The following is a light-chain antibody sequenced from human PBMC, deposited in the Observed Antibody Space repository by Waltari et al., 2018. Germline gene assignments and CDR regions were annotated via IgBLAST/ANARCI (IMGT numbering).Light chain of an antibody. CDR2: EVT. J-gene: IGLJ1*01. CDR1: NNDIGTYNL. V-gene: IGLV2-23*02. Sequence: QSALTQPASVSGSPGQSITISCTGSNNDIGTYNLVSWYLQHPGKAPKLIIFEVTERPSGVSTRFSGSKSVPTASRTISGLQAEDEADYYCFSYAGSGYVFGSGTKVTVL. CDR3: FSYAGSGYV.